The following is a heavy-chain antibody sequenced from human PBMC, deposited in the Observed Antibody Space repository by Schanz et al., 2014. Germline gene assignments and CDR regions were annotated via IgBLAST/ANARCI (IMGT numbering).Heavy chain of an antibody. CDR1: GFTFSSHW. Sequence: EVQLVQSGGGLVQPGGSLRLSCAASGFTFSSHWMHWVRQDPGKGLVWVARINSVGSNTDYADSVTGRFTISRDNAKNTLYLQMNTLRAEDTAVYYCARKMKLGVYGGKGHDSLDIWGRWTMVTVSS. V-gene: IGHV3-74*01. D-gene: IGHD4-17*01. J-gene: IGHJ3*02. CDR3: ARKMKLGVYGGKGHDSLDI. CDR2: INSVGSNT.